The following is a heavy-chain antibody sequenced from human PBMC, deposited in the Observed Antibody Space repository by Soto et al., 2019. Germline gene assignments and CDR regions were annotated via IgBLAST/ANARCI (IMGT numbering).Heavy chain of an antibody. V-gene: IGHV3-53*04. CDR1: GFTVCSNY. CDR3: AREDYWSAFDI. Sequence: RLSCPAAGFTVCSNYMSWVRQATVKGLEKVSVIYSGDSTYYADSVKGRFTIYRHNSKNTLYLQMNSLRAEDTALYYCAREDYWSAFDIWGQGTMVTVSS. CDR2: IYSGDST. D-gene: IGHD1-1*01. J-gene: IGHJ3*02.